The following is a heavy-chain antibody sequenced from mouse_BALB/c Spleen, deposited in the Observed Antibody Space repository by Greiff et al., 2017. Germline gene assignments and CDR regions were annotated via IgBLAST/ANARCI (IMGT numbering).Heavy chain of an antibody. D-gene: IGHD1-1*01. J-gene: IGHJ4*01. CDR2: SRHKANDYIT. CDR3: AIYEYAMDY. CDR1: GFSFSDFY. V-gene: IGHV7-1*02. Sequence: VHLVESGGGLVQPGGSLRLSCATSGFSFSDFYMEWVRQPPGKRLVWIAASRHKANDYITEYSASVKGRFIVSRDTSQSILYLQMSALRAEDTAIYYCAIYEYAMDYWGEGTSVTVTS.